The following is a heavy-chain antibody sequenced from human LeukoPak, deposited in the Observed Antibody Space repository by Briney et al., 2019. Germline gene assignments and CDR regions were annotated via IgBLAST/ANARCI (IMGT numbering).Heavy chain of an antibody. D-gene: IGHD2-15*01. CDR1: GFTFSSYG. CDR2: IWYDGSNK. J-gene: IGHJ4*02. CDR3: ARDRTRDCSGGSCYRHYFDY. Sequence: GGSLRLSCAVSGFTFSSYGMHWVRQAPGKGLEWVAVIWYDGSNKYYADSVRGRFTISRDNSKNTLYLLMNSLRAEDSAVYYCARDRTRDCSGGSCYRHYFDYWGQGTLVTVSS. V-gene: IGHV3-33*01.